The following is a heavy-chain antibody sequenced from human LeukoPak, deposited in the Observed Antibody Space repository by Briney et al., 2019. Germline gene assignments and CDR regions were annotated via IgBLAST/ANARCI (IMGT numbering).Heavy chain of an antibody. CDR1: GGSFSGYY. D-gene: IGHD2-2*02. V-gene: IGHV4-34*01. J-gene: IGHJ5*02. CDR2: INHSGST. Sequence: SETLSLTCAVYGGSFSGYYWSWIRQPPGKGLEWIGEINHSGSTNYNPSLKSRVTISVDTSKNQFSLKLSSVTAADTAVYYCARSKRRVVVVPAAIQGQGNWFDPWSQGTLVTVSS. CDR3: ARSKRRVVVVPAAIQGQGNWFDP.